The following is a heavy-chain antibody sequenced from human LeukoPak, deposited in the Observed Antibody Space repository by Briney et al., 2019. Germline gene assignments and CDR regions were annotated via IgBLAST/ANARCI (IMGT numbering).Heavy chain of an antibody. CDR1: GFTFSSYA. D-gene: IGHD5-18*01. CDR3: AKGDKPVIAMVKFDY. J-gene: IGHJ4*02. CDR2: ISGSGTNT. Sequence: GGSLRLSCAASGFTFSSYAMNWVRQAPGKGLDWVSGISGSGTNTYYADSVKGRFTISRDNSKNTLYMQMNSLRAEDTAVYYCAKGDKPVIAMVKFDYWGQGTLVTVSS. V-gene: IGHV3-23*01.